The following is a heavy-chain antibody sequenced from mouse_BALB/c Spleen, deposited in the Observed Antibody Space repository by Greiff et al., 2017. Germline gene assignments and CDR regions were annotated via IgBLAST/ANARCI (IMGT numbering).Heavy chain of an antibody. J-gene: IGHJ4*01. CDR2: ISSGGGST. V-gene: IGHV5-12-1*01. D-gene: IGHD1-1*02. Sequence: EVQLVESGGGLVKPGGSLKLSCAASGFAFSSYDMSWVRQTPEKRLEWVAYISSGGGSTYYPDTVKGRFTISRDNAKNTLYLQMSSLKSEDTAMYYCARHGGTDYAMDYWGQGTSVTVSS. CDR1: GFAFSSYD. CDR3: ARHGGTDYAMDY.